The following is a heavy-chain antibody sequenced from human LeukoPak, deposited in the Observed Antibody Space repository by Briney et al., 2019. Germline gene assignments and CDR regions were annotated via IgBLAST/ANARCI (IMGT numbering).Heavy chain of an antibody. V-gene: IGHV3-23*01. CDR3: AKHGEHGTNRFDY. Sequence: GGSLRLSCEASGFTFNTYAMSWVRQAPGKGLEWVSVISISGGTYYADSVKGRFTISRDISKNTVFLQMNSLRVEDTAVYYCAKHGEHGTNRFDYWGQGTLVTASS. D-gene: IGHD1-26*01. J-gene: IGHJ4*02. CDR2: ISISGGT. CDR1: GFTFNTYA.